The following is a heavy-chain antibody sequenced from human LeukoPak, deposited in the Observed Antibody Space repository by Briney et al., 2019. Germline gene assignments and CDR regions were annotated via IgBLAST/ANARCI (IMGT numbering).Heavy chain of an antibody. D-gene: IGHD2-15*01. CDR2: ISDSGGRT. J-gene: IGHJ5*02. Sequence: PGGSLRLSCAVSGITLSNYGMSWVRQAPGKGLEWVAGISDSGGRTNYADSVKGRFTISRDNPKNTLYLQMNSLRAEDTAVYYCAREVVTYATHAFDPWGQGTLVTVSS. V-gene: IGHV3-23*01. CDR1: GITLSNYG. CDR3: AREVVTYATHAFDP.